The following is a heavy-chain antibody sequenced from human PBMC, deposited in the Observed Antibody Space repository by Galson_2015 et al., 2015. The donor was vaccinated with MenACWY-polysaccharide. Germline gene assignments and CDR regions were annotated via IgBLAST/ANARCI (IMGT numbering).Heavy chain of an antibody. CDR1: GFTFSSFW. D-gene: IGHD3-22*01. CDR2: IKQDGSEK. J-gene: IGHJ2*01. V-gene: IGHV3-7*01. CDR3: ARDSWDSSGCSRGSVFDL. Sequence: SLRLSCAASGFTFSSFWMSWVRQAPGKGLEWVAIIKQDGSEKYYADSVKGRFSISRDNAKNSLYLQMNSLRSEDTAVYYCARDSWDSSGCSRGSVFDLWGRGTLVTVSS.